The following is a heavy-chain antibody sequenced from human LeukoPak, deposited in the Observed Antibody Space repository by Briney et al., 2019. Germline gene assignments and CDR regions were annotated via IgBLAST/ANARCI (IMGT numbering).Heavy chain of an antibody. CDR2: INHSGST. Sequence: SETLSLTCAVYGGSFSGYYWSWIRQPPGKGLEWIGEINHSGSTNYNPSLKSRVTISVDTSKNQFSLKLSSVTAADTAVYYCAREAVPAAHFDYWGQGTLVTVSS. D-gene: IGHD2-2*01. V-gene: IGHV4-34*01. CDR3: AREAVPAAHFDY. CDR1: GGSFSGYY. J-gene: IGHJ4*02.